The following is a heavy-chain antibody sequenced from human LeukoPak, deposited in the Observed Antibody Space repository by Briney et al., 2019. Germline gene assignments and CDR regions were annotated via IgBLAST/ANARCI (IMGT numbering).Heavy chain of an antibody. V-gene: IGHV4-59*01. CDR3: ARGRGIAARFFDY. D-gene: IGHD6-6*01. Sequence: PSETLSLTCTVSGGSISSYYWSWIRQPPGKGLEWIGYIYYGGSTNYNPSLKSRVTISVDTSKNQFSLKLSSVTAADTAVYYCARGRGIAARFFDYWGQGTLVTVSS. J-gene: IGHJ4*02. CDR2: IYYGGST. CDR1: GGSISSYY.